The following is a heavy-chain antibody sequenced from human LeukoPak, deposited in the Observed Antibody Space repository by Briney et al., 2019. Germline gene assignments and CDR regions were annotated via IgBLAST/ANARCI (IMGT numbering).Heavy chain of an antibody. CDR1: GGSISSSPYY. D-gene: IGHD5-18*01. J-gene: IGHJ5*02. Sequence: SSETLSLTCTVSGGSISSSPYYWGWIRQPPGKGLEWIGSIYYSGTTHYSPSLESRVTISVGTSKNQFSLKLASVTAADTAIYYCAKGAGGFSYYNWFDPWGQGTLVTVSS. CDR2: IYYSGTT. CDR3: AKGAGGFSYYNWFDP. V-gene: IGHV4-39*07.